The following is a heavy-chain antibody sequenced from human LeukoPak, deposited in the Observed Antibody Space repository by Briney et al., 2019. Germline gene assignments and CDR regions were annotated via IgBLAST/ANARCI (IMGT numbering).Heavy chain of an antibody. D-gene: IGHD3-3*01. CDR3: ASTLRFLPYRRFDY. CDR2: INTSGNN. J-gene: IGHJ4*02. V-gene: IGHV4-4*07. Sequence: PSETLSLTCTVSGGSISGDYWSWIRQPAGKGLEWIGRINTSGNNNYNPSLKSRVTMPVDTSKNQFFLRLSSVTAADTAVYYCASTLRFLPYRRFDYWGQGTLVTVPS. CDR1: GGSISGDY.